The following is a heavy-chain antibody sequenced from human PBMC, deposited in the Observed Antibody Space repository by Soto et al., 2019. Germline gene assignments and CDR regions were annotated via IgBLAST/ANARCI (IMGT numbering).Heavy chain of an antibody. V-gene: IGHV4-39*01. Sequence: QLQESGPGLVKPSETLSLTCSVSSDSVTNKNYYWGWIRQSPGKGLEWIGDIYFTGNTYYNPSLKIRVTIFVDTSKNFFSLKLISVTAADTAIYYCARHWPAGSDAFDIWGQGTMVTVSS. CDR3: ARHWPAGSDAFDI. CDR1: SDSVTNKNYY. D-gene: IGHD6-13*01. CDR2: IYFTGNT. J-gene: IGHJ3*02.